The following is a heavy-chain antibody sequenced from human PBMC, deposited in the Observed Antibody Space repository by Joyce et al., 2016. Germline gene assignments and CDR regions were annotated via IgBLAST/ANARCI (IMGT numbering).Heavy chain of an antibody. CDR2: IRSKPYGGTT. Sequence: EVQVVESGGGLVQPGRSLRVSCPGSGYTFGDYPISWYRQALGKGLEWVSFIRSKPYGGTTEYAASVKGRFTISRDDSKSIAYLQMNSLKTEDTAVYYCAREDYWGQGTLVTVSS. V-gene: IGHV3-49*03. CDR1: GYTFGDYP. CDR3: AREDY. J-gene: IGHJ4*02.